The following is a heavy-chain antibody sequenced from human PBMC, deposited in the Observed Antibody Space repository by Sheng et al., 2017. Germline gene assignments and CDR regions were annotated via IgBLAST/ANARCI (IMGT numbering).Heavy chain of an antibody. CDR1: GFTFSGYW. V-gene: IGHV3-7*01. CDR3: AASSPGTTVANYGGKR. Sequence: EVQLVESGGGLVQPGGSLRLSCAASGFTFSGYWMHWVRQAPGEGLEWVANINQDGGEKYYVDSVKGRFTTSRDNAKNSLYLQMNSLRAEDTAVYYCAASSPGTTVANYGGKRWGQGTLVTVSS. CDR2: INQDGGEK. D-gene: IGHD4-4*01. J-gene: IGHJ4*02.